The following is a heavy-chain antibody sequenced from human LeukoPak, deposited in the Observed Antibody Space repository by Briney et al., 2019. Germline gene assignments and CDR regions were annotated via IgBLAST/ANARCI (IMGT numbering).Heavy chain of an antibody. D-gene: IGHD3-22*01. V-gene: IGHV3-11*01. J-gene: IGHJ4*02. CDR3: AREWGDNYDSSGYYYPITFDY. CDR2: ISSSGSTI. CDR1: GFTFSDYY. Sequence: PGGSLRLSCAASGFTFSDYYMSWIRQAPGEGLEWDSYISSSGSTIYYADSVKGRFTISRDNAKNSLYLQMNSLRAEDTAVYYCAREWGDNYDSSGYYYPITFDYWGQGTLVTVSS.